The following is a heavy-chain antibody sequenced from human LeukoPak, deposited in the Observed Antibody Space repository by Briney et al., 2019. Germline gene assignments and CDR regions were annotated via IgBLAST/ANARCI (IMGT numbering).Heavy chain of an antibody. CDR1: GFTFSSYW. J-gene: IGHJ6*03. D-gene: IGHD1-26*01. CDR2: IKQDGSEK. CDR3: ASGWDMDV. Sequence: GGSLRLSCAASGFTFSSYWISWVRQAPGKGLEWVANIKQDGSEKYYVDSVKGRFTISRDNAKNSLYLQMNGLRAEDTAVYYYASGWDMDVWGKGTTVTVSS. V-gene: IGHV3-7*01.